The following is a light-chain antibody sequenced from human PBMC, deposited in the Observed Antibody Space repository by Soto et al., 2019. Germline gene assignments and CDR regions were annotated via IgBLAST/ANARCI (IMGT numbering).Light chain of an antibody. CDR1: QTISSW. CDR3: QHYNSYSEA. V-gene: IGKV1-5*03. CDR2: KAS. J-gene: IGKJ5*01. Sequence: DIQMTRSPSTLSGSVGDRVTITCRASQTISSWLAWYQQKQGKAPKIMIYKASTLKSGVPSRFSGSVSGTEGTITISSLQTDDGSTYYCQHYNSYSEAFGQGTRLEIK.